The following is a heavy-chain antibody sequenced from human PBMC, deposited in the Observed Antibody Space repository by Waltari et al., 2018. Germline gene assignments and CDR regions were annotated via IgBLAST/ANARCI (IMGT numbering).Heavy chain of an antibody. D-gene: IGHD3-3*01. CDR1: GFTFSSYA. Sequence: EVQLLESGGGLVQPGGSLRLSCAASGFTFSSYAMSWVRQAPGKGLEWVSAISGSGGSTYYADSVKGRFTISRDNSKNTLYLQMNSLRAEDTAVYYCAKDALRFLEWLLYRHPYFDYWGQGTLVTVSS. CDR3: AKDALRFLEWLLYRHPYFDY. J-gene: IGHJ4*02. CDR2: ISGSGGST. V-gene: IGHV3-23*01.